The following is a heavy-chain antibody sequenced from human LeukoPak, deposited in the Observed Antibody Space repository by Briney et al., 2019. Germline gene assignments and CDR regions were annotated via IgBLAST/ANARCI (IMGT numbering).Heavy chain of an antibody. CDR1: GGSVSSDSYF. V-gene: IGHV4-61*01. CDR3: ARGQRRLQDY. Sequence: SETLSLTCTVSGGSVSSDSYFWAWIRQPPGKGLEWIGYIYYSGSTNYNPSLKSRVTISLDTSKSQISLKLSSVTAADTAVYYCARGQRRLQDYWGQGTLVTVSS. CDR2: IYYSGST. J-gene: IGHJ4*02.